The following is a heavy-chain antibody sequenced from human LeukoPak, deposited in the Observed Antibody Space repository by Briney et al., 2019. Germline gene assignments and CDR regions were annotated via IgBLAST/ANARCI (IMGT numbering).Heavy chain of an antibody. V-gene: IGHV4-39*01. J-gene: IGHJ4*02. CDR3: ASRTPTYYYDSSGYYGKYYFDY. Sequence: SETLSLTCTVSGGSISSYYWGWIRQPPGKGLEWIGRIYYSGSTYYNPSLKSRVTISVDTSKNQFSLKLSSVTAADTAVYYCASRTPTYYYDSSGYYGKYYFDYWGQGTLVTVSS. CDR1: GGSISSYY. D-gene: IGHD3-22*01. CDR2: IYYSGST.